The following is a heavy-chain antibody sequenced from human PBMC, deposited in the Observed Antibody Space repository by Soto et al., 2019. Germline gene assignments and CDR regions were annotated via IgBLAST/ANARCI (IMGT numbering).Heavy chain of an antibody. CDR2: IYATGTT. Sequence: SETLSLTCTVSGASISGFYWSWIRKSAGKGLEWIGRIYATGTTDYNPSLRSRVMMSVDTSKKQFSLKLRSVTAADTAVYYCVRDGTKTLRDWFDPWGQGISVTVSS. J-gene: IGHJ5*02. CDR3: VRDGTKTLRDWFDP. D-gene: IGHD1-1*01. V-gene: IGHV4-4*07. CDR1: GASISGFY.